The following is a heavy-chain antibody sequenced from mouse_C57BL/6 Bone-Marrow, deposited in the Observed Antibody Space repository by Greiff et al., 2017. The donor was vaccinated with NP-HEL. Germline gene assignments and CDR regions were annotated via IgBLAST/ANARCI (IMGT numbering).Heavy chain of an antibody. Sequence: QVQLQQPGAELVNPGASVKMSCKASGYTFTSYWITWVKQRPGQGLEWIGDIYPGSGSTNYNEKFKSKATLTVDTSSSTAYIQLSSLTSEDSAVYYCASAYYYGPRYFDVWGTGTTVTVSS. J-gene: IGHJ1*03. V-gene: IGHV1-55*01. CDR2: IYPGSGST. CDR3: ASAYYYGPRYFDV. D-gene: IGHD1-1*01. CDR1: GYTFTSYW.